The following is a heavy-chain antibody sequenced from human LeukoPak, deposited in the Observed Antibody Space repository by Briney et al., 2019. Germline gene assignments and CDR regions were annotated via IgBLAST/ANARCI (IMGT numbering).Heavy chain of an antibody. CDR1: GFPLSFYY. Sequence: GESLTLSCAASGFPLSFYYMSGIRPAPGKGLEWVSYIGSSSSYKKYADYVQGRFTIYRDNDNSSLDLQIDSLRAEHSAVYYRGRPRRGECAGAFHIWVEGTKLSVSS. CDR2: IGSSSSYK. D-gene: IGHD3-10*01. CDR3: GRPRRGECAGAFHI. V-gene: IGHV3-11*06. J-gene: IGHJ3*02.